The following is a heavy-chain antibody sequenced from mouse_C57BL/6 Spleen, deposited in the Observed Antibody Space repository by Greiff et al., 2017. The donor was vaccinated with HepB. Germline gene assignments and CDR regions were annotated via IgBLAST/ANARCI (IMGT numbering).Heavy chain of an antibody. J-gene: IGHJ3*01. CDR3: ARDAPKNEGFAY. CDR1: GFTFSDFY. V-gene: IGHV7-1*01. CDR2: SRNKANDYTT. Sequence: EVNVVESGGGLVQSGRSLRLSCATSGFTFSDFYMEWVRQAPGKGLEWIAASRNKANDYTTEYSASVKGRFIVSRDTSQSILYLQMNALRAEDTAIYYCARDAPKNEGFAYWGQGTLVTVSA.